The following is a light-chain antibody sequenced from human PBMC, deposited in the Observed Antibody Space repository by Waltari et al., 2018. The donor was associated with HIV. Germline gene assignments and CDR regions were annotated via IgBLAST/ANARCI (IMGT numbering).Light chain of an antibody. J-gene: IGKJ1*01. V-gene: IGKV3-20*01. CDR3: HHYGTSPPWM. Sequence: EIVLTQSPGTLSLSPGDRATLSCRASQSVGSTYLVWYQQKPGQAPRLLIYAASSRATGIPDRFSGSGSGTDFTLTISRLEPEDFAVYYCHHYGTSPPWMFGQGTKVEMK. CDR1: QSVGSTY. CDR2: AAS.